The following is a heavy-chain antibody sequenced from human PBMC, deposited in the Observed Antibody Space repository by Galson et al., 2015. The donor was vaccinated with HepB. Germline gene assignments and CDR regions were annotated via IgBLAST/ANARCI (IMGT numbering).Heavy chain of an antibody. CDR2: IYTSGSA. J-gene: IGHJ4*02. Sequence: SETLSLTCTFSTDSNSFYYWNWIRQPAGKGLEWIGRIYTSGSANYNPSLKSRVTMSVDTSKNQFSLKLSSVTAADTAVYYCARTPDYGDDGFDYWGQGTLVTVSS. D-gene: IGHD4-17*01. CDR1: TDSNSFYY. V-gene: IGHV4-4*07. CDR3: ARTPDYGDDGFDY.